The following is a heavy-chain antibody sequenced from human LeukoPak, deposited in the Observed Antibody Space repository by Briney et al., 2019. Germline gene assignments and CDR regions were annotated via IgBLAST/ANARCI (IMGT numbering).Heavy chain of an antibody. D-gene: IGHD3-10*01. V-gene: IGHV3-21*01. J-gene: IGHJ4*02. CDR1: GFTFSSFN. CDR3: AKVAKYYYGSETYYFFEH. CDR2: IDTTSNYI. Sequence: GGSLRLSCAASGFTFSSFNMNWVRQAPGKGLEWVSSIDTTSNYIHYGDSVRGRFTISRDNAKNSLYLQMNSLRVEDTAVFYCAKVAKYYYGSETYYFFEHWGQGTPVTASS.